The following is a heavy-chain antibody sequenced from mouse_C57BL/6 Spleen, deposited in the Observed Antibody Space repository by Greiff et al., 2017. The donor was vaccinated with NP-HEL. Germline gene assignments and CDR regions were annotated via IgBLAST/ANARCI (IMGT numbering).Heavy chain of an antibody. CDR1: GFTFSSYG. D-gene: IGHD2-2*01. CDR3: ARHGMGYGYDQGNYFDY. J-gene: IGHJ2*01. Sequence: EVKLVESGGDLVKPGGSLKLSCAASGFTFSSYGMSWVRQTPDKRLEWVATISSGGSYTYYPDSVKGRFTISRDNAKNTLYLQMSSLKSEDTAMYYCARHGMGYGYDQGNYFDYWGQGTTLTVSS. CDR2: ISSGGSYT. V-gene: IGHV5-6*01.